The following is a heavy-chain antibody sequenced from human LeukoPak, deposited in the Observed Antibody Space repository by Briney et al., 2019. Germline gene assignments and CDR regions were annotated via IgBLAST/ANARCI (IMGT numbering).Heavy chain of an antibody. V-gene: IGHV3-30*18. J-gene: IGHJ4*02. Sequence: PGGSLRLSCAASVFTFSSYGMHWVRQAPGKGLEWVAVISYAGSNKYYADSVKGRFTISRDNSKNTLYLQMNSLRAEDTAVYYCAKDLGVRLRVFDYWGQGTLVTVSS. CDR2: ISYAGSNK. CDR3: AKDLGVRLRVFDY. D-gene: IGHD3-3*01. CDR1: VFTFSSYG.